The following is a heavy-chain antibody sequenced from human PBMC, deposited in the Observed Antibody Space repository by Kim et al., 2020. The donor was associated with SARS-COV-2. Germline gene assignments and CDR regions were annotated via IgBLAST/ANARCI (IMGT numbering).Heavy chain of an antibody. Sequence: DHVKGRFTISRDHSKNTLYLQMNSLTAADTAVYFWATRPSASAIVYYFDFWGQGTLVTVSS. CDR3: ATRPSASAIVYYFDF. J-gene: IGHJ4*02. V-gene: IGHV3-23*01. D-gene: IGHD1-26*01.